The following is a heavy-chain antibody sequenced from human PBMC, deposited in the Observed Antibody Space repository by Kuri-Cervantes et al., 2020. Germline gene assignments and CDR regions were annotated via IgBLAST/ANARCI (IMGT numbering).Heavy chain of an antibody. J-gene: IGHJ6*02. CDR1: GGSFSGYY. D-gene: IGHD5-24*01. Sequence: GSLRLSCAVYGGSFSGYYWSWIRQPPGKGLEWIGEINHSGSTNYNPSLKSRVTISVDTSKNQFSLKLSSVTAADTAVYYCARDALRENYYYYGMDVWGQGTTVTVSS. CDR3: ARDALRENYYYYGMDV. V-gene: IGHV4-34*01. CDR2: INHSGST.